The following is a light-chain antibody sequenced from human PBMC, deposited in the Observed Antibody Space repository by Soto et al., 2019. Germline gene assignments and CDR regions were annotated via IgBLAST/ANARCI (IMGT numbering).Light chain of an antibody. J-gene: IGLJ1*01. CDR2: EVN. CDR3: FSFTTPSTYV. V-gene: IGLV2-14*01. Sequence: QSVLTHPASLSGSPRQSITISCTETSSESAAYDDVSWFQHHPGKAPQHMISEVNEQPSGVSNRVSGSKSGNTAYLTISGLQVEDEAEYFCFSFTTPSTYVFGAGTKVTV. CDR1: SSESAAYDD.